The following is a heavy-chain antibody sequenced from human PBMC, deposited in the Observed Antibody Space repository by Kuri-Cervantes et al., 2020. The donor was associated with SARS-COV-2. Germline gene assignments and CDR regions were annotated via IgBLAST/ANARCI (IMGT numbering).Heavy chain of an antibody. J-gene: IGHJ4*02. CDR2: IYPGDSDT. CDR1: GYSFTSYW. V-gene: IGHV5-51*01. D-gene: IGHD3-10*01. Sequence: GESLKISCKGSGYSFTSYWIGWVRQMPGKGLEWMGIIYPGDSDTRYSPSFQGQVTISADKSISTAYLQWSSLEASDTAMYYCARLGNIWFGELLTPLPDQWGQGTLVTVSS. CDR3: ARLGNIWFGELLTPLPDQ.